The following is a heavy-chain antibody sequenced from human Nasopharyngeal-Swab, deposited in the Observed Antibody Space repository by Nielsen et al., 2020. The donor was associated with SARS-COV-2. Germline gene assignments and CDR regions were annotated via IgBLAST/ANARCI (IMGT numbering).Heavy chain of an antibody. Sequence: SETLSLTCTVSGGSMRSYYWNWIRQPPGKGLEWIGYIYYSGSTNYNPSLKSRVTISVDTSENQFSLKLRSVTAADTAVYYCAREGEVYAFDFWGQGTVVTVSS. J-gene: IGHJ3*01. CDR2: IYYSGST. D-gene: IGHD3-16*01. CDR3: AREGEVYAFDF. V-gene: IGHV4-59*01. CDR1: GGSMRSYY.